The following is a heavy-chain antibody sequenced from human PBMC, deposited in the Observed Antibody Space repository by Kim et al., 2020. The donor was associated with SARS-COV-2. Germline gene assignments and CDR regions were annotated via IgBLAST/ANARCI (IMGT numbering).Heavy chain of an antibody. CDR2: T. Sequence: TSPTPSLKGRVTISVDTSKTQFSRKLSSVTAADTAVYYCARLMGYYMDVWGKGTTVTVSS. V-gene: IGHV4-39*01. D-gene: IGHD3-10*01. CDR3: ARLMGYYMDV. J-gene: IGHJ6*03.